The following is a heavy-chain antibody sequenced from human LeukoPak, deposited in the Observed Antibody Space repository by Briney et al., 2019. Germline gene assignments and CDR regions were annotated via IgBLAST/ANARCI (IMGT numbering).Heavy chain of an antibody. CDR3: TRTYGSGRVPYFQH. J-gene: IGHJ1*01. V-gene: IGHV3-49*03. CDR1: GFTFGDYA. Sequence: GGSLRLSCTTSGFTFGDYALNWIRQAPGKGLEWVGFIRSKAYGGTTEYAASVNGRFTISRDECKSIAYLQMTSLKTEDTAVYYCTRTYGSGRVPYFQHCGQGTLVTVSS. CDR2: IRSKAYGGTT. D-gene: IGHD3-10*01.